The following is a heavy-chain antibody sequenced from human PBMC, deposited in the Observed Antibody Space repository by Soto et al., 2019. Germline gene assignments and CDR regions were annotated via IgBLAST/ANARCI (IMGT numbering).Heavy chain of an antibody. CDR1: GGTFSSYA. CDR3: ARSTYHSSGYYLGPNWFDP. CDR2: IIPIFGTA. D-gene: IGHD3-22*01. Sequence: SVKVSCKASGGTFSSYAISWVRQAPGQGLEWMGGIIPIFGTANYAQKFQGRVTITADESTSTAYMELSSLRSEDTAVYYCARSTYHSSGYYLGPNWFDPWGQGTLVTVS. J-gene: IGHJ5*02. V-gene: IGHV1-69*13.